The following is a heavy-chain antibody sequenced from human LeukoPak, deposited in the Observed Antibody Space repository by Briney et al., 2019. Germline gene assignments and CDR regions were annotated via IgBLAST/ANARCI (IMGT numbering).Heavy chain of an antibody. V-gene: IGHV1-46*01. CDR1: GYTFTSYY. CDR3: ARDRYCSGGSCYFNFDY. D-gene: IGHD2-15*01. CDR2: INPSGGST. J-gene: IGHJ4*02. Sequence: ASVKVSCKASGYTFTSYYMHWVRQAPGQGLEWMGIINPSGGSTSYAQKFQGRVTMTRDTSTSTVYMELSSLRSEDTAVYYCARDRYCSGGSCYFNFDYWGQGTLVTVSS.